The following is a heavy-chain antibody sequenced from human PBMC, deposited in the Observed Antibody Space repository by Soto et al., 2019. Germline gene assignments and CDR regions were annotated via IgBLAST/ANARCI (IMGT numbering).Heavy chain of an antibody. CDR1: GFTFSSYS. J-gene: IGHJ6*02. CDR2: ISSSSSYI. D-gene: IGHD1-26*01. Sequence: EVQLVESGGGLVKPGGSLRLSCAASGFTFSSYSMNWVRQAPGKGLEWVSSISSSSSYIYYADSVKGRLTISRDNAKNSLYLQMNSLRDEDTGVYDCARDGVIVGATTHYYYGMDVWGQGTTVTVSS. CDR3: ARDGVIVGATTHYYYGMDV. V-gene: IGHV3-21*01.